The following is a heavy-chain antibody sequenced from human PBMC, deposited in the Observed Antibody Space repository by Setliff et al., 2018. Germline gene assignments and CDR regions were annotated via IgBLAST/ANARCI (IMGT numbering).Heavy chain of an antibody. V-gene: IGHV5-51*01. CDR3: ARVGTAGGYYFDF. D-gene: IGHD2-15*01. J-gene: IGHJ4*02. CDR1: GYTFMTYW. CDR2: IYPGDSDT. Sequence: PGEPLKISCKGSGYTFMTYWIGWVRRMPGKGLEWMEIIYPGDSDTTYSPSFQGQVTISADKSISTAYVQWHSLKASDTAMYYCARVGTAGGYYFDFWGQGALVTVSS.